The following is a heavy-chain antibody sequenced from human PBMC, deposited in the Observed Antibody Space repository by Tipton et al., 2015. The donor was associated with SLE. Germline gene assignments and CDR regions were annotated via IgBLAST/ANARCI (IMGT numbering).Heavy chain of an antibody. CDR2: ISGSGGST. CDR1: GFTFSSYA. CDR3: ARTRYIWLGRKGMDV. V-gene: IGHV3-23*01. D-gene: IGHD3-10*01. J-gene: IGHJ6*02. Sequence: SLRLSCAASGFTFSSYAMSWVRQAPGKGLEWVSGISGSGGSTYYADSVKGRFTISRDNSKNTLYLQMKSLRAEDTAVYYCARTRYIWLGRKGMDVWGQGTTVTVSS.